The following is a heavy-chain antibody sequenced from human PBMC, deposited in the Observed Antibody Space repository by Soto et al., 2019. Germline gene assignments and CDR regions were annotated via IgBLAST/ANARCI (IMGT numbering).Heavy chain of an antibody. CDR2: IRQDGSDT. V-gene: IGHV3-7*01. CDR3: LSGRACGD. D-gene: IGHD6-19*01. Sequence: EVQLVESGGDLVQPGGSLRLSCTVSGFTFNHYWMNWVRQAPGKGLEWLGNIRQDGSDTYYVDSVKGRFTISRDNAKNSLYLQMNNLRAEDTAIDYCLSGRACGDWGQGTLVTVSS. CDR1: GFTFNHYW. J-gene: IGHJ4*02.